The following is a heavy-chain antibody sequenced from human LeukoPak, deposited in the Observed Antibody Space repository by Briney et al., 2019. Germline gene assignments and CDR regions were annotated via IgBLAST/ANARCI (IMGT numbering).Heavy chain of an antibody. Sequence: PGGSLRLSCAASGFTFTSSYMTWVRQAPGKGLEWVSVIYTNGGTYYADSVKGRFTISRDNTKNTLDLQMNSLRAEDTAMYYCARGYGGYEHNWFDRWGQGTLVTVSS. D-gene: IGHD5-12*01. J-gene: IGHJ5*02. CDR1: GFTFTSSY. CDR2: IYTNGGT. V-gene: IGHV3-53*01. CDR3: ARGYGGYEHNWFDR.